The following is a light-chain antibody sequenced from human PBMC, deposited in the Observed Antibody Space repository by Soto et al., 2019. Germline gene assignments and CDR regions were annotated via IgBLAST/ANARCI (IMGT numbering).Light chain of an antibody. V-gene: IGLV2-14*01. Sequence: QSALTQPASVSGSPGQSITISCTGSSSDVGGYKYVSWYQHHPGKAPKLMIYEVSNRPSGISYRFSGSKSGNTASLTISGLQAEDEADYYCQSYDNSLSGPVVFGGGTKLTVL. J-gene: IGLJ3*02. CDR2: EVS. CDR3: QSYDNSLSGPVV. CDR1: SSDVGGYKY.